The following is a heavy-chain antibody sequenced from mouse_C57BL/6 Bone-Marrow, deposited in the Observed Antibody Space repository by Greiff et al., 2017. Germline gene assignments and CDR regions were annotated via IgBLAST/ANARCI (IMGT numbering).Heavy chain of an antibody. Sequence: QVQLQQSGAELVKPGASVKMSCKASGYTFTSYWITWVKQRPGQGLEWIGDIYPGSGSTNYNEKFKSKATLTVDTASSTAYMQLSSLTSEDSSVYYCARRVLLTPYYAMDYWGQGTSVTVSS. V-gene: IGHV1-55*01. CDR3: ARRVLLTPYYAMDY. CDR1: GYTFTSYW. D-gene: IGHD2-13*01. J-gene: IGHJ4*01. CDR2: IYPGSGST.